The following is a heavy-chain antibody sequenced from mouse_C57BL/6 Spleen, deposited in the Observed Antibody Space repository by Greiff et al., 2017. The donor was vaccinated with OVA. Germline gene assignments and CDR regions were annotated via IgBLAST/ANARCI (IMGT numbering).Heavy chain of an antibody. Sequence: VQLKESGGGLVKPGGSLKLSCAASGFTFSDYGMHWVRQAPEKGLEWVAYISSGSSTIYYADTVKGRFTISRDNAKNTRFLQMTSLRSEDTAMYYCARDGNYALFAYWGQGTLVTVSA. CDR1: GFTFSDYG. CDR3: ARDGNYALFAY. V-gene: IGHV5-17*01. J-gene: IGHJ3*01. D-gene: IGHD2-1*01. CDR2: ISSGSSTI.